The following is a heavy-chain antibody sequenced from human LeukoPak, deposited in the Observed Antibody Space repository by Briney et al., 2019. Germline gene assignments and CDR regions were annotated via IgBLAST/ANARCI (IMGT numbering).Heavy chain of an antibody. CDR2: VNTNTGNP. Sequence: ASVKVSCKPSGYTFTDYAINWVRQAPGQGLEYMGWVNTNTGNPTYAQGFTGRFVFSSDSSVSTAYLQITSLRADDSAIYFCASCNDSSGYFAYWGQGTLVTVSS. J-gene: IGHJ4*02. CDR1: GYTFTDYA. V-gene: IGHV7-4-1*02. D-gene: IGHD3-22*01. CDR3: ASCNDSSGYFAY.